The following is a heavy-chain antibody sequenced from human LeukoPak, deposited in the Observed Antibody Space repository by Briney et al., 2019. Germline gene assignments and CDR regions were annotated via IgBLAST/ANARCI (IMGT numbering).Heavy chain of an antibody. D-gene: IGHD2-2*01. CDR2: IDSDGSST. J-gene: IGHJ4*02. V-gene: IGHV3-74*01. CDR1: GFTFSSYS. CDR3: ARESPANFDY. Sequence: GSLRLSCAASGFTFSSYSMNWVRQAPGKGLEWVSRIDSDGSSTSYADSVKGRFTISRDNAKNTLYLQMNSLRAEDTAVYYCARESPANFDYSSQGTLLTASS.